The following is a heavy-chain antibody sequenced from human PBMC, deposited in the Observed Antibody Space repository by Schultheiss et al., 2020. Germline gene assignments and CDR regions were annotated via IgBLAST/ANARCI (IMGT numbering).Heavy chain of an antibody. CDR2: ISGSGGST. J-gene: IGHJ4*02. V-gene: IGHV3-23*01. D-gene: IGHD6-6*01. CDR1: GFTFSSYA. Sequence: GGSLRLSCAASGFTFSSYAMSWVRQAPGKGLEWVSAISGSGGSTYYADSVKGRFTISRDNSKNTLYLQMNSLRAEDTAVYYCARVEYSSSSAYFDYWGQGTLVTVSS. CDR3: ARVEYSSSSAYFDY.